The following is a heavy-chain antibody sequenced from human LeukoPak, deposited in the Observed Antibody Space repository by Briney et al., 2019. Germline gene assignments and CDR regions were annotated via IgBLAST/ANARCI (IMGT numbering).Heavy chain of an antibody. Sequence: AGSLRLSCAASGFTFSDYYMRCIRHAPGKWLEWVSYVTISGGIIYYADSVRGRFTISRDNAKKSLYIQMISLRAEYTAVYYWAITMSACGGVMVAMGFDYWGQGTLVTVSS. CDR2: VTISGGII. V-gene: IGHV3-11*01. CDR3: AITMSACGGVMVAMGFDY. J-gene: IGHJ4*02. CDR1: GFTFSDYY. D-gene: IGHD3-16*02.